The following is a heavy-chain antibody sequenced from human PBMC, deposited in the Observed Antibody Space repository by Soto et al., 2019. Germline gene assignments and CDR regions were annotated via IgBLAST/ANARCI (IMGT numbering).Heavy chain of an antibody. J-gene: IGHJ6*03. CDR1: GGTFTSET. Sequence: QVQLVQSGPEVKKSGSSVKVSCKLSGGTFTSETISWVRQAPGQGLEWMGRIIPILGTRNYAQKFQGRITITEDKSTNTGYMELSSLTSEDTAVYFCAREAGSYNMGTFPFYYMDVWGNGTTVTVSS. CDR3: AREAGSYNMGTFPFYYMDV. V-gene: IGHV1-69*08. CDR2: IIPILGTR. D-gene: IGHD3-10*01.